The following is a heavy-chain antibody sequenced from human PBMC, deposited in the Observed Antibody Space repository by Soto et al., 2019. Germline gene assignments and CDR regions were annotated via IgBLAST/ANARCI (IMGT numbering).Heavy chain of an antibody. V-gene: IGHV3-30*18. CDR1: GFTFSSYG. J-gene: IGHJ4*02. CDR3: AKEPGYSSGWYLVY. CDR2: ISYDGSNK. D-gene: IGHD6-19*01. Sequence: PVGSLRLSCAASGFTFSSYGMPWVRQAPGKGLEWVAVISYDGSNKYYADSVKGRFTISRDNSKNTLHLQMNSLRAEDTAVYYCAKEPGYSSGWYLVYWGQGTLVTVSS.